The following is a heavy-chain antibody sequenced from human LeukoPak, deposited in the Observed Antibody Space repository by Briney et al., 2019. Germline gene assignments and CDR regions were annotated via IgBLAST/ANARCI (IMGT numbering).Heavy chain of an antibody. V-gene: IGHV4-34*01. D-gene: IGHD2-15*01. CDR2: ISHSGST. CDR3: ARDYCSGGSCYSDY. J-gene: IGHJ4*02. Sequence: SETLSLTCAVYGGSFSGYYWSWIRQPPGKGLEWIGEISHSGSTNYNPSLKSRVTISVDTSKNQFSLKLSSVTAADTAVYYCARDYCSGGSCYSDYWGQGTLVTVSS. CDR1: GGSFSGYY.